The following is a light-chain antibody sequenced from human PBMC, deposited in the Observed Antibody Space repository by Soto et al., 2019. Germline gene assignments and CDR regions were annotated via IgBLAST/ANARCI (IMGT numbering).Light chain of an antibody. CDR3: SSYTSSSTPYV. J-gene: IGLJ1*01. CDR1: SSDVGGYNY. Sequence: QSALTQPASVSGSPGKSITISCTGTSSDVGGYNYVSWYQQHPGKAPKLMIYEVSNRPSGVSNRFSGSKSGNTASLTIFGLQAEDEADYYCSSYTSSSTPYVFGTGTKLTVL. CDR2: EVS. V-gene: IGLV2-14*01.